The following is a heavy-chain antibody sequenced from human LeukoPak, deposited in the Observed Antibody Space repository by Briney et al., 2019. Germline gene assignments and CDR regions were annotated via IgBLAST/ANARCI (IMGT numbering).Heavy chain of an antibody. Sequence: SVKVSCKASGGTFSSYTISWVRQAPGQGLEWMGRITPILGIANYAQKFQGRVTITADKSTSTAYMELSSLRSEDTAVYYCARAPNSLYDSSGYYYFYNYWGQGTLVTVSS. CDR2: ITPILGIA. J-gene: IGHJ4*02. CDR1: GGTFSSYT. V-gene: IGHV1-69*02. D-gene: IGHD3-22*01. CDR3: ARAPNSLYDSSGYYYFYNY.